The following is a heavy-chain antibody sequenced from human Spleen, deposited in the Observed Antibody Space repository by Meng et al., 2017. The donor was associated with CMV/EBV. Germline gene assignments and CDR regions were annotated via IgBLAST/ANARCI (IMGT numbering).Heavy chain of an antibody. J-gene: IGHJ4*02. CDR3: AKPAGDFWCVFRGTVDS. V-gene: IGHV1-2*02. D-gene: IGHD3-3*01. CDR1: GYSFTGYH. Sequence: ASVKVSCKTSGYSFTGYHMHWVRQAPGQGLEWMGWINPNSGDTEYAQKFQGRVTMTRDTYISTAYMELSRLKSDDTAVYYCAKPAGDFWCVFRGTVDSWGQGTLVTVSS. CDR2: INPNSGDT.